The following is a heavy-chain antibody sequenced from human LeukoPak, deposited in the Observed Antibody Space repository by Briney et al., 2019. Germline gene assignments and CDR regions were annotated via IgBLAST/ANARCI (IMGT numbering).Heavy chain of an antibody. CDR3: AREVLTGCFDY. Sequence: GGSLRLSCAASGFTFRSYEMIWVRQAPGKGLEWVSYISCCCNTISYADSVKSRFHICRDNAKNSLYLQMNSLRAEDTAVYYCAREVLTGCFDYWGQGPLVTVS. CDR1: GFTFRSYE. V-gene: IGHV3-48*03. CDR2: ISCCCNTI. J-gene: IGHJ4*02. D-gene: IGHD1-14*01.